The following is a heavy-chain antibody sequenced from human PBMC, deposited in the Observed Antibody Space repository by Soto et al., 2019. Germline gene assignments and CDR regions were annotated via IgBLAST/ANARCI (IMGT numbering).Heavy chain of an antibody. CDR1: GGIFRRHP. CDR2: IVPQLGRV. J-gene: IGHJ4*02. V-gene: IGHV1-69*01. D-gene: IGHD3-22*01. Sequence: QVQLGQSGAEVKKPGSSVKVSCKTSGGIFRRHPIDWVRQAPGQGLEWMGGIVPQLGRVIYPRDLQGRVMIFADEVTNTSYLELSGLTFEDTAVYYYARPRTYDYESSSYYGHQFDDGCQGTLVTVSS. CDR3: ARPRTYDYESSSYYGHQFDD.